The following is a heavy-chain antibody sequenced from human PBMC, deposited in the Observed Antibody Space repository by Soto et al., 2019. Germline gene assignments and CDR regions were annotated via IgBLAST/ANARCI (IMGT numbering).Heavy chain of an antibody. D-gene: IGHD6-6*01. CDR2: ISGSGGST. V-gene: IGHV3-23*01. CDR3: AKRRPARNYCYYYYMDV. CDR1: GFTFSSYA. J-gene: IGHJ6*03. Sequence: GGSLRLSCAASGFTFSSYAMSWVRQAPGKGLEWVSAISGSGGSTYYADSVKGRFTISRDNSKNTLYLQMNSLRAEDTAVYYCAKRRPARNYCYYYYMDVWGKGTTVTVSS.